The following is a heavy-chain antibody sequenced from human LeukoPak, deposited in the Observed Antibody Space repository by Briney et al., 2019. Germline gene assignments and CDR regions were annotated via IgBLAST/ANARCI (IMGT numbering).Heavy chain of an antibody. D-gene: IGHD2-15*01. CDR2: IYSGGST. CDR1: GFTVSSNY. Sequence: GGSLRLSCAASGFTVSSNYMSWVRQAPGKGLEWVSVIYSGGSTYYADSVKGRFTISRDNSKNTLYLQMNSLRAEDTAVYYCARERGDGWYDAFDIWGQGTMVTVSS. V-gene: IGHV3-53*05. J-gene: IGHJ3*02. CDR3: ARERGDGWYDAFDI.